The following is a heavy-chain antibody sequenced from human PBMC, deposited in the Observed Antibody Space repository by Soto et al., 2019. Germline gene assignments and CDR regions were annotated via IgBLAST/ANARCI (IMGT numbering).Heavy chain of an antibody. J-gene: IGHJ4*02. V-gene: IGHV3-23*01. Sequence: GGSLRLCCVASGITFRSRAMSWVRQAPGEGLEWVSVTTDTDGDRKYADSVRGRFTISRDNSKNTLYLQMSSLRAEDTAVYYCARDWGGLGYWGQGTLVTVSS. D-gene: IGHD3-10*01. CDR1: GITFRSRA. CDR3: ARDWGGLGY. CDR2: TTDTDGDR.